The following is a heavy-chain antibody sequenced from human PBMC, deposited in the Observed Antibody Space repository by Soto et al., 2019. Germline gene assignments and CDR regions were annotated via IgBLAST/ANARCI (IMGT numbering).Heavy chain of an antibody. V-gene: IGHV4-4*08. CDR1: GGSITGYY. CDR3: ARRNYGEEGYFFDF. Sequence: QVQLRESGPGLVRPSETLSLTCTVSGGSITGYYWSWIRQPPGKGLEWIGYIYASGTTTYNAALKSRVTSSADTSKNQFSLNLRSVTAADTAVYYCARRNYGEEGYFFDFWGQGLLVTVSS. CDR2: IYASGTT. D-gene: IGHD4-17*01. J-gene: IGHJ4*02.